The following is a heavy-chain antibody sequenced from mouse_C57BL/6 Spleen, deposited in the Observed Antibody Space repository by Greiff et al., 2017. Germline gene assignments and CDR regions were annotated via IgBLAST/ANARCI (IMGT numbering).Heavy chain of an antibody. J-gene: IGHJ4*01. CDR2: IHPGDGDT. CDR3: ARSNFYAMDY. CDR1: GYAFSSYW. V-gene: IGHV1-80*01. D-gene: IGHD2-5*01. Sequence: VQLQQSGAELVKPGASVKISCKASGYAFSSYWMHWVKQRPGQGLEWIGQIHPGDGDTNYNGKFKGKATLTADKSSSTAYMQLSSLTSEDYSVYFYARSNFYAMDYWGQGTSVTVSS.